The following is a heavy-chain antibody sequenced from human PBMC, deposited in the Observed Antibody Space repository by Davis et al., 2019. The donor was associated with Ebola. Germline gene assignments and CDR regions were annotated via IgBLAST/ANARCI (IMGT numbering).Heavy chain of an antibody. V-gene: IGHV3-7*01. CDR2: IKQDGSVK. CDR1: GFTFTDYW. J-gene: IGHJ4*02. D-gene: IGHD5-24*01. Sequence: GESLKISCAASGFTFTDYWMTWVRQAPGKVLEWVAFIKQDGSVKSYVDSVKGRFTISRDNAKNSLDLQMNSLRAEDTAMYYCAGDRGWLQYDYWGQGTLVTVSS. CDR3: AGDRGWLQYDY.